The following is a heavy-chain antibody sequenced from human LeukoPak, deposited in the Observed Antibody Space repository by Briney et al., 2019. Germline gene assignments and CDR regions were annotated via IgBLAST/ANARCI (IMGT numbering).Heavy chain of an antibody. J-gene: IGHJ4*02. Sequence: SQTLSLTCAISGDSVSSNSAAWNWIRQSPSRGLEWLGRTYYRSKWSTYYAVSVKSRISINRDTSKNQISLQLNSVTPEDTAVYYCARSTGPIDYWGQGTLVTVSS. V-gene: IGHV6-1*01. CDR1: GDSVSSNSAA. CDR3: ARSTGPIDY. CDR2: TYYRSKWST. D-gene: IGHD1-1*01.